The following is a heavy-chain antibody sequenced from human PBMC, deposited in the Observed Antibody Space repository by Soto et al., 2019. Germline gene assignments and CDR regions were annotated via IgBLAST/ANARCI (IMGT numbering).Heavy chain of an antibody. CDR2: IYPGDSDT. CDR1: GYSFTSYW. J-gene: IGHJ6*02. CDR3: ARSMSGPYYYYGMDV. Sequence: PGESLKISCKGSGYSFTSYWIGWVRQMPGKGLEWMGIIYPGDSDTRHSPSFQGQDTISADKSISTAYLQWSSLKASDTATYYCARSMSGPYYYYGMDVWGQGTTVTVSS. V-gene: IGHV5-51*01.